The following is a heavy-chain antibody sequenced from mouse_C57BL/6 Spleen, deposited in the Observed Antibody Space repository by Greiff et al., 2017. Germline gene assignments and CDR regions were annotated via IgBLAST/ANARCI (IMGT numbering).Heavy chain of an antibody. CDR1: GFTFTDYY. J-gene: IGHJ1*03. CDR2: IRNKANGYTT. Sequence: EVKLQESGGGLVQPGGSLSLSCAASGFTFTDYYMSWVRQPPGKALEWLGFIRNKANGYTTEYSASVKGRFTISRDNSQSILYLQMNALRAEDSATYYCARLSGNYVWYFDVWGTGTTVTVSS. V-gene: IGHV7-3*01. CDR3: ARLSGNYVWYFDV. D-gene: IGHD2-1*01.